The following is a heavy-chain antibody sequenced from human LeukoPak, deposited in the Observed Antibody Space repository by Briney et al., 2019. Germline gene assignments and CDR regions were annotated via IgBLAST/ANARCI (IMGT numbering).Heavy chain of an antibody. Sequence: ASVKISCKASGYTCTSYRISWVRQAPGQGVEWMGWISAYNGNTNYAQKLQGRVTMTTDTSTSTAYMELRSLRSDDTAVYYCAKTVDTAMVDYWGQGTLVTVSS. CDR3: AKTVDTAMVDY. D-gene: IGHD5-18*01. CDR2: ISAYNGNT. V-gene: IGHV1-18*01. J-gene: IGHJ4*02. CDR1: GYTCTSYR.